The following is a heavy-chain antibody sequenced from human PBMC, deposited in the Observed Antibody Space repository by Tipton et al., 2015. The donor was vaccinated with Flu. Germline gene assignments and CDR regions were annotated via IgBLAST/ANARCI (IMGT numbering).Heavy chain of an antibody. J-gene: IGHJ4*02. CDR1: GGSIRSGDDY. CDR2: IYSRGST. CDR3: ARDRDLYYFDS. Sequence: LSLTCTVSGGSIRSGDDYWTWVRQPPGKGLEWIGCIYSRGSTYYNPSLRSRITISLDASKNQFSLKLSSVTAADTAVYFCARDRDLYYFDSWGQGTLVTVSS. D-gene: IGHD3-3*01. V-gene: IGHV4-30-4*01.